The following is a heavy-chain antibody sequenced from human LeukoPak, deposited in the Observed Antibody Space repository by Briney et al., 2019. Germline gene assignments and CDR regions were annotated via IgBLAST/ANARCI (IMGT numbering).Heavy chain of an antibody. CDR1: GFTFSSYS. V-gene: IGHV3-21*01. CDR2: ISSSSSYI. J-gene: IGHJ5*02. CDR3: ARDIGINWFDP. Sequence: GGSLRLSCAASGFTFSSYSMNWVRQAPGKGLEWISSISSSSSYIYYADSVKGRFTISRDNDKNSLYLQMNSLRAEDTAVYYCARDIGINWFDPWGQGTLVTVSS. D-gene: IGHD2-15*01.